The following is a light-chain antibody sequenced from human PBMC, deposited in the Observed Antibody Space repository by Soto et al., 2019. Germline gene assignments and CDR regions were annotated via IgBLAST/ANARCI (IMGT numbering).Light chain of an antibody. CDR1: QSISYW. V-gene: IGKV1-5*03. CDR3: RQYDIYPWT. CDR2: KAS. J-gene: IGKJ1*01. Sequence: DLQVNQSTSTLSASQGNRVTITCRASQSISYWLAWYQQKRGKAPKLLLYKASSLESGVPSRFSGSGSGTEFTLIISSLQPDDVAAYYCRQYDIYPWTFGQGTKVDIK.